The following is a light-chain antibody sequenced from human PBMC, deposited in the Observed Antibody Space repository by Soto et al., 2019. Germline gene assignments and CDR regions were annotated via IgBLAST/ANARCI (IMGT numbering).Light chain of an antibody. V-gene: IGKV2-24*01. J-gene: IGKJ1*01. Sequence: DIVMTQTPLSSPVTLGQPVSISCRSSQSLVHTDGNTYLSWFQQRPGQPPRLLIYKISNRFSGVPDRFSGSGAATDFTLKIXXXXAEDVGIYYCMQTTEFSRTFGQGTKVEIK. CDR2: KIS. CDR3: MQTTEFSRT. CDR1: QSLVHTDGNTY.